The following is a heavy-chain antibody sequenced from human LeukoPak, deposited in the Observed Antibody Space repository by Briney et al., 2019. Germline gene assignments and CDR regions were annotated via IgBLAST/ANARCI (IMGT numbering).Heavy chain of an antibody. D-gene: IGHD2-2*01. CDR2: IIPIFGTA. CDR3: ARGAWGLYCSSTSCYGWDYYYYYMDV. CDR1: GVTISSHA. V-gene: IGHV1-69*01. J-gene: IGHJ6*03. Sequence: SVKVSCQDWGVTISSHAISWVRQAPGQGLEWMGGIIPIFGTANYAQTFQGRVTITADETKSAAYMELSRLRSENRAVYYCARGAWGLYCSSTSCYGWDYYYYYMDVWGKGTTVTVSS.